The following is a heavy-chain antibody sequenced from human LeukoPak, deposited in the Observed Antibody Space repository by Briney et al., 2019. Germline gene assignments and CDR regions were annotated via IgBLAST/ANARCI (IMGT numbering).Heavy chain of an antibody. V-gene: IGHV4-30-4*01. CDR1: GGSISSGDYY. CDR2: IYYSGST. D-gene: IGHD3-10*01. J-gene: IGHJ4*02. Sequence: PSQTLSLTCTVSGGSISSGDYYWSWIRQPPGKGLEWIGYIYYSGSTYYNPSLKSRLTISIDTSKSQFSLKLSSVTAADTAVYFCARVPRDGWSGGRGDYWGQGTLVTVSS. CDR3: ARVPRDGWSGGRGDY.